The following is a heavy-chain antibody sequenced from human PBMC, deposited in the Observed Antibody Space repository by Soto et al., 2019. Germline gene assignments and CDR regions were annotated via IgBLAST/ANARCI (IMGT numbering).Heavy chain of an antibody. D-gene: IGHD3-10*01. CDR1: GFTFNSYA. J-gene: IGHJ4*02. V-gene: IGHV3-30-3*01. Sequence: QVQLVESGGGVVQPGRSLRLSCAASGFTFNSYAMHWVRQAPGKGLEWVTFISYDGSNKDYADSVKGRFTISRDNSKNTVYLQMNSLKTEDTAVYYCARDVLRGHLIKHYFDLWGQGILVTVSS. CDR3: ARDVLRGHLIKHYFDL. CDR2: ISYDGSNK.